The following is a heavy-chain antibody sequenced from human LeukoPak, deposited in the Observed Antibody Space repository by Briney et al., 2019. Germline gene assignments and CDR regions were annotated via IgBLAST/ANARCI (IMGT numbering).Heavy chain of an antibody. CDR2: ISGSGGST. J-gene: IGHJ5*02. V-gene: IGHV3-23*01. Sequence: PGGSLRLSCAASGFTFSSYAMSWVRQAPGKGLEWVSAISGSGGSTYYADSAKGRFTISRENSKNTLYLQMNSLRVDDTAVYFCVRDQPGSLDHWGQGSLVTVSS. CDR1: GFTFSSYA. CDR3: VRDQPGSLDH.